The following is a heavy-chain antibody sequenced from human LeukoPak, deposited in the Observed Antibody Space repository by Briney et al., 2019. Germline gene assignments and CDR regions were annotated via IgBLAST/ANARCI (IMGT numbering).Heavy chain of an antibody. Sequence: PGGSLRLSCADSGFTFNNYAMSWVRQAPGKGLEWVSSISGSGGKTYYADSVKGRFTISRDNSKNTFYLQMNTLRAEDTAVYYCAKRAAAGPDDWFDPWGQGTLVTVSS. V-gene: IGHV3-23*01. D-gene: IGHD6-13*01. CDR3: AKRAAAGPDDWFDP. CDR1: GFTFNNYA. CDR2: ISGSGGKT. J-gene: IGHJ5*02.